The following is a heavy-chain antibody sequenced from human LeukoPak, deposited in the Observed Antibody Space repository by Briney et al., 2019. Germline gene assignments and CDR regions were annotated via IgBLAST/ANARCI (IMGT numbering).Heavy chain of an antibody. CDR3: ARGLYYGSGSYYKNGGFDP. J-gene: IGHJ5*02. Sequence: ASVKVSCKASGYTFTSYDINWVRQATGHGLEWMGWMNPNSGNTGYAQKFQGRVTMTRNTSISTAYMELSSLRSEDTAVYYCARGLYYGSGSYYKNGGFDPWGQGTLVTVSS. V-gene: IGHV1-8*01. CDR2: MNPNSGNT. D-gene: IGHD3-10*01. CDR1: GYTFTSYD.